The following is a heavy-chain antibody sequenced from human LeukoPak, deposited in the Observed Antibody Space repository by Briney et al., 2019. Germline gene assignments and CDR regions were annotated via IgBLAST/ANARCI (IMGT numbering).Heavy chain of an antibody. J-gene: IGHJ3*02. CDR3: ARHQIYCSSTSCSTAFDI. D-gene: IGHD2-2*01. Sequence: SVKVSCKASGGTFSSYTISWVRQAPGQGLEWMGRIIPILGIANYAQKFQGRVTITADKSTSTAYMELSSLRSEDTAVYYCARHQIYCSSTSCSTAFDIWGQGTMVTVSS. CDR1: GGTFSSYT. V-gene: IGHV1-69*02. CDR2: IIPILGIA.